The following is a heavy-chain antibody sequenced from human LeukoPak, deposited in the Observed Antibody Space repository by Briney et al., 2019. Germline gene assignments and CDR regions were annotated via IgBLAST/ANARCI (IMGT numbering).Heavy chain of an antibody. CDR3: AKDLDPITMVRGVIPYFDY. D-gene: IGHD3-10*01. Sequence: GGSLRLSCAASGFTFSSYGMHWVRQAPGKGLEWVAVIWYDGSNKYCADSVKGRFTISRDNSKNTLYLQMNSLRAEDTAVYYCAKDLDPITMVRGVIPYFDYWGQGTLVTVSS. V-gene: IGHV3-33*06. CDR1: GFTFSSYG. CDR2: IWYDGSNK. J-gene: IGHJ4*02.